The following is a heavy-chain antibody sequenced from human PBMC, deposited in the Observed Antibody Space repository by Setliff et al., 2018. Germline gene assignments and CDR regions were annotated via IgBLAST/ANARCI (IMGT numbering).Heavy chain of an antibody. V-gene: IGHV1-18*01. CDR3: SRLVRYCTTTSCQGASGAEF. J-gene: IGHJ4*02. D-gene: IGHD2-2*01. CDR1: DYILTSYG. CDR2: ISTYNGHT. Sequence: GASVKVSCKASDYILTSYGLSWVRQAPGQGLEWMGWISTYNGHTNYAQRFQGRVTMTTDTSTRTAYMELRTLRSDDTAVYYCSRLVRYCTTTSCQGASGAEFWGQGTLVTVSS.